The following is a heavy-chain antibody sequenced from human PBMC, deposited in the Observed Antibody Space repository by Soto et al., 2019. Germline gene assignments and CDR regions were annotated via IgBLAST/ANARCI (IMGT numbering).Heavy chain of an antibody. V-gene: IGHV1-18*01. CDR1: GYTFTTYG. CDR3: TREGSAPYYYYGMDA. CDR2: INTHNVNT. D-gene: IGHD3-10*01. J-gene: IGHJ6*02. Sequence: QVQLEQSAPEVKKPGASVKVSCKASGYTFTTYGISWVRQAPGQGLDWLGWINTHNVNTNYAQNLQGRVIMTADTSTRTAYMELRSLRSDDTAIYYCTREGSAPYYYYGMDAWSPGTTVTVSS.